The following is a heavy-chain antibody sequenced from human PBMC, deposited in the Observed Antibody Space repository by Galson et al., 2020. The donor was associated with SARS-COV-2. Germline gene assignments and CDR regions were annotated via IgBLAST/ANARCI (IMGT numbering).Heavy chain of an antibody. CDR2: ISYDGSNK. CDR3: AKDFSVTTSADKYYYYYYGMDV. Sequence: GGSLRLSCAASGFTFSSYGMHWVRQAPGKGLEWVAVISYDGSNKYYADSVKGRFTISRDNSKNTLYLQMNSLRAEDTAVYYCAKDFSVTTSADKYYYYYYGMDVWGQGTTVTVSS. CDR1: GFTFSSYG. D-gene: IGHD4-17*01. J-gene: IGHJ6*02. V-gene: IGHV3-30*18.